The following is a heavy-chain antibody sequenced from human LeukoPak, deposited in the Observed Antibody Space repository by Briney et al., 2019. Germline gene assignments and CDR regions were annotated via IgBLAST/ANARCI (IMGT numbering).Heavy chain of an antibody. CDR2: ISSRGNYI. J-gene: IGHJ4*02. Sequence: PGGSLRLSCAASGFTFSDYSMNWVRQAPGKGLEWVSSISSRGNYIHYADSVKGRFTISRDSAKNSLFLQLNGLRAEDTALYYCARDRHKEIAIFGVFTAWGQGTLVTASS. V-gene: IGHV3-21*01. CDR1: GFTFSDYS. CDR3: ARDRHKEIAIFGVFTA. D-gene: IGHD3-3*01.